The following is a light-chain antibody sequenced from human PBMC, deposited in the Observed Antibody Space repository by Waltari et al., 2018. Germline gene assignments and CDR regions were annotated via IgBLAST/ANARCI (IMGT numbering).Light chain of an antibody. V-gene: IGKV3-15*01. Sequence: EIVMTQSPATLSVSPGEGATLSCRASQSVTSNLAWYQQKPGQPPRLLIHGASTRATGVPARFSGSGYGTEFTLTISRLQSEDFAVYYCQQHNNWPLTFGGGTKVEIK. CDR3: QQHNNWPLT. CDR2: GAS. CDR1: QSVTSN. J-gene: IGKJ4*01.